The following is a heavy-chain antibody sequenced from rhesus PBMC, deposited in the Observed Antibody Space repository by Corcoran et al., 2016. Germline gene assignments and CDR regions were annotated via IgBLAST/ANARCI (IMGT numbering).Heavy chain of an antibody. Sequence: QLQLQESGPGLVKPSETLSVTCAVSGGSISRSYWSWIRQAPGKGLEWIWYIYGSGMSTNYNHYLKSRVTLSVDTSKNQLSVKLSSVTAADTAVYYCARDDYGNSDYWGQGVLVTVSS. CDR3: ARDDYGNSDY. V-gene: IGHV4-169*02. D-gene: IGHD4-35*01. CDR2: IYGSGMST. J-gene: IGHJ4*01. CDR1: GGSISRSY.